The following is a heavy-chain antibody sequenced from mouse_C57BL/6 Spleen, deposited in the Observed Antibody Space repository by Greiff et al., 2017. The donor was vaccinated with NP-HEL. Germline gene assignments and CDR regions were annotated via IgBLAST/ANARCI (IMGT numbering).Heavy chain of an antibody. V-gene: IGHV5-17*01. CDR2: ISSGSSTI. CDR3: ARPSYGNYVFAY. J-gene: IGHJ3*01. CDR1: GFTFSDYG. Sequence: EVKLVESGGGLVKPGGSLKLSCAASGFTFSDYGMHWVRQAPEKGLEWVAYISSGSSTIYYADTVKGRFTISRDNAKKTLFLQMTSLRSEDTAMYYCARPSYGNYVFAYWGQGTLVTVSA. D-gene: IGHD2-1*01.